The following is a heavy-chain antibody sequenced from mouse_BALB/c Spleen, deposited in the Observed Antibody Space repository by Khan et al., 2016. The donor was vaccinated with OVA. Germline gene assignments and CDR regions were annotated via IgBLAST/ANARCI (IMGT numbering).Heavy chain of an antibody. CDR3: ARGNYYGSNSRFTY. CDR2: INTNTGEP. V-gene: IGHV9-3*02. J-gene: IGHJ3*01. Sequence: QIQLVQSGPELKKPGETVKISCKASGYTFTNYGINWVKQAPGKGLKWMGWINTNTGEPTYAEEFKGRFAFSLETSASTAYLQLNNLKNEDTATYFCARGNYYGSNSRFTYWGQGTLVTVSA. CDR1: GYTFTNYG. D-gene: IGHD1-1*01.